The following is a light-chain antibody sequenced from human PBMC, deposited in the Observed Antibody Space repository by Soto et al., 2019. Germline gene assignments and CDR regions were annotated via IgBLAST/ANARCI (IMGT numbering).Light chain of an antibody. V-gene: IGLV2-14*01. CDR1: SSDVGAYNY. J-gene: IGLJ1*01. CDR3: SSYASSSV. CDR2: DVS. Sequence: HSVLPQPASVSGSPGQSVTLSFTGPSSDVGAYNYVSWYQQHPGKAPKLMIYDVSNRPSGVSNRFSGSKSGNTASLTISGLQAEDEADYYCSSYASSSVFGTGTKVTVL.